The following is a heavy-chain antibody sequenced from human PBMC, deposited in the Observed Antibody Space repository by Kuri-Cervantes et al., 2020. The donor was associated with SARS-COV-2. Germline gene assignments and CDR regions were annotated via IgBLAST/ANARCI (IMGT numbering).Heavy chain of an antibody. V-gene: IGHV3-66*02. CDR3: TRVCSYSGSGKRRRGAFDI. Sequence: GESLKISCAASGFTVSSNYMSWVRQAPGKGLEWVSVIYSGGSTYYADSVKGRFTISRDNSKNTLYLQMNSLRAEDTAVYYCTRVCSYSGSGKRRRGAFDIWGQGTMVTVSS. D-gene: IGHD1-26*01. J-gene: IGHJ3*02. CDR2: IYSGGST. CDR1: GFTVSSNY.